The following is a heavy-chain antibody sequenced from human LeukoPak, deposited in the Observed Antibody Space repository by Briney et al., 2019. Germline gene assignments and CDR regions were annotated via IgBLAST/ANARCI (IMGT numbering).Heavy chain of an antibody. CDR2: INSDGSGP. CDR1: GFTFSSNW. J-gene: IGHJ4*02. CDR3: ARGPMPGEYYFDY. Sequence: GGSLRLSCAASGFTFSSNWMHWVRQAPGKGLVWVSRINSDGSGPTYADSVKGRFTISRDNAKNTLSLQMNSLRAEDTAVYYCARGPMPGEYYFDYWGQGTLVTVSS. V-gene: IGHV3-74*01. D-gene: IGHD3-16*01.